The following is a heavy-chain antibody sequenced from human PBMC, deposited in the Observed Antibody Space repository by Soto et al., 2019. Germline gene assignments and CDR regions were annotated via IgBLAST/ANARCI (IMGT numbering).Heavy chain of an antibody. V-gene: IGHV3-23*01. CDR1: GFTFGSYA. Sequence: EVQLLESGGDLVQPGGSLRLSCAASGFTFGSYAMSWVRQAPGKGLEWVSATSYNGGATYYADSVKGRFTISRDNSKNTLYLQMNSLRAEDTAIYYCAKILSSSSTGYWGQGTLVSVS. D-gene: IGHD2-8*02. CDR3: AKILSSSSTGY. J-gene: IGHJ4*02. CDR2: TSYNGGAT.